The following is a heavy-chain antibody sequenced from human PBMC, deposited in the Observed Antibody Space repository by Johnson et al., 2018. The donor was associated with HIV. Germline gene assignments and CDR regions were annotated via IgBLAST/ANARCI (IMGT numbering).Heavy chain of an antibody. Sequence: MLLVESGGGLVKPGGSLRLSCAASGFTFTSYALNWVRQAPGKGLEWVSGISGSGGSAYDADSVKGRFTISRDNSKNTLYLQMNSLRAEDTAVYYCAGRAYYDTSGYTDGFDIVGHAPLVTVSS. J-gene: IGHJ3*02. CDR1: GFTFTSYA. D-gene: IGHD3-22*01. V-gene: IGHV3-23*04. CDR3: AGRAYYDTSGYTDGFDI. CDR2: ISGSGGSA.